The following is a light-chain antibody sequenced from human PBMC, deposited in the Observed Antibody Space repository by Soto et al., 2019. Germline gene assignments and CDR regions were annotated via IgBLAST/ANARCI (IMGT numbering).Light chain of an antibody. CDR3: QQYGSSSWT. J-gene: IGKJ1*01. V-gene: IGKV3-20*01. CDR2: GAS. Sequence: EIVLTQSPGTLSLSPGERASLSCRVSQSVSSSYLAWYQKKPGQAPRLLIYGASSRATGIPDRFSGSGSGTDFTLTISRLEPEDFAVYYCQQYGSSSWTFGQGTKVDIK. CDR1: QSVSSSY.